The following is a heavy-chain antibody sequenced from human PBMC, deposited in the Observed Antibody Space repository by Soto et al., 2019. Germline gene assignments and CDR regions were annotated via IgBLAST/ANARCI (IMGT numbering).Heavy chain of an antibody. CDR1: GYSFTSYW. J-gene: IGHJ4*02. CDR2: IYPGDSET. V-gene: IGHV5-51*01. D-gene: IGHD3-3*01. CDR3: ARTTYYDFWSGYYPYYCDY. Sequence: PGESLKISCKGSGYSFTSYWIGWVRQMPGKGLEWMGIIYPGDSETRYSPTFQGQVTISADKSISTAYLQWSSLKASDTAMYYCARTTYYDFWSGYYPYYCDYWGRGTLVIVSS.